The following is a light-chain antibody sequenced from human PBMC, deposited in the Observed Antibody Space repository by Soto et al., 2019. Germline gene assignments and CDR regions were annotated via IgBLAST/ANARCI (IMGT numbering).Light chain of an antibody. CDR3: GTWDTSLSAGV. Sequence: QSVLTQPPSVSAAPGQRVTISCSGSSSNIGNNYVSWYQQVPGAAPKLLIYNNYNRPSGIPDRFSGSWSGTSATLAITGLQTGDEDDYYCGTWDTSLSAGVFGGGTKLTVL. J-gene: IGLJ2*01. CDR1: SSNIGNNY. CDR2: NNY. V-gene: IGLV1-51*01.